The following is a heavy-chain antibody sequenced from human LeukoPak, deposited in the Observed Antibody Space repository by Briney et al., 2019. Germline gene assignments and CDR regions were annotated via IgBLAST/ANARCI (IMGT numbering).Heavy chain of an antibody. CDR3: AKGPLFWSGYHYFDY. CDR2: IIGDGGST. CDR1: GFTFTSYA. V-gene: IGHV3-23*01. D-gene: IGHD3-3*01. Sequence: GGSLRLSCAASGFTFTSYAMSCVRQAPGKGLEWVSAIIGDGGSTYYADSVKGRFTISRDNSKNTFYLQMNSLRAEDTAVYYCAKGPLFWSGYHYFDYWGQGTLVTVSS. J-gene: IGHJ4*02.